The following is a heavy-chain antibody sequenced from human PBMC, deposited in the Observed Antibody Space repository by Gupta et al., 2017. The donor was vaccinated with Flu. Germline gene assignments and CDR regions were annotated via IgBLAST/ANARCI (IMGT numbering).Heavy chain of an antibody. Sequence: EVYLAESGGGLVQPGGSLRLTCAASGFIFDDYEFNWVRQAPGKGLEWVAYINHAGRVIDYADSVKGRFTISRDDVKESLFLHMRSLRAEDSAVYYCSRSPTQNRLNFWVQVTLVTVSS. J-gene: IGHJ4*02. D-gene: IGHD1-7*01. V-gene: IGHV3-48*03. CDR1: GFIFDDYE. CDR3: SRSPTQNRLNF. CDR2: INHAGRVI.